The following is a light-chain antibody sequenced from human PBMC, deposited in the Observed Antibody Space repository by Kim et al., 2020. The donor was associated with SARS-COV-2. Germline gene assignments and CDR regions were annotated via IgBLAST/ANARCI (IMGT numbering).Light chain of an antibody. CDR1: TVAFGGYNY. V-gene: IGLV2-14*01. Sequence: GHTIPISCPGTTVAFGGYNYVSSYQHHPGKAPKLMIYEDSKRPSGVSNRFSGSKSGHTASLTISGLQAEDEADYYCNSYTSSITSLFGGGTKLTVL. J-gene: IGLJ3*02. CDR2: EDS. CDR3: NSYTSSITSL.